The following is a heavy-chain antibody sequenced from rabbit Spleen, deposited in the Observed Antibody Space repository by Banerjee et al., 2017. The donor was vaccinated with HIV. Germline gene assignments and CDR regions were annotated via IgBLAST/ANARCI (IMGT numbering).Heavy chain of an antibody. CDR2: IAGSSSGFT. D-gene: IGHD2-1*01. V-gene: IGHV1S40*01. Sequence: EESGGDLVKPGASLTLTCTASGFSFSSSDYMCWVRQAPGKGLEWISCIAGSSSGFTYSATWAKGRFTCSKTSSTTVTLQMTSLTAADTATYFCASAPYVDWGYRADLWGPGTLVTVS. CDR3: ASAPYVDWGYRADL. J-gene: IGHJ4*01. CDR1: GFSFSSSDY.